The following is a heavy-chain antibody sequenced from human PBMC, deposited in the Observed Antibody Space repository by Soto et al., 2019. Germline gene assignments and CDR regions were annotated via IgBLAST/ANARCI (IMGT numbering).Heavy chain of an antibody. Sequence: PGGSLRLSCAASGFTFSSYAMHWVRQAPGKGLEWVAVISYDGSNKYYADSVKGRFTISRDNSKNTLYLQMNSLRAEDTAVYYCARDRVSTGTTFGEFDPWGQGTLVTVSS. CDR2: ISYDGSNK. V-gene: IGHV3-30-3*01. D-gene: IGHD1-1*01. CDR3: ARDRVSTGTTFGEFDP. CDR1: GFTFSSYA. J-gene: IGHJ5*02.